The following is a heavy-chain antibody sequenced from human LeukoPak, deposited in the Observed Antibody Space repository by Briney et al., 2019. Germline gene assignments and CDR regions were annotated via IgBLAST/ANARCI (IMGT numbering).Heavy chain of an antibody. CDR2: IYTSGST. Sequence: SETLSLTCSVTGGSIDSYYWSWIRQPAGKGLEWIGRIYTSGSTYYNPSLKSRVTISVDTSKNQFSLKLSSVTAADTAVYYCATSRMVRGVIKGPQNWFDPWGQGTLVTVSS. CDR1: GGSIDSYY. V-gene: IGHV4-4*07. D-gene: IGHD3-10*01. CDR3: ATSRMVRGVIKGPQNWFDP. J-gene: IGHJ5*02.